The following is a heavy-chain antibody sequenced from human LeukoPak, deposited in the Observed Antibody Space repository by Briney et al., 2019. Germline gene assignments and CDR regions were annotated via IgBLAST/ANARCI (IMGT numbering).Heavy chain of an antibody. CDR2: IYFSGTT. D-gene: IGHD2-2*01. CDR3: ARHITTPKGYCSSTSCPRYYMDV. Sequence: PSETLSLTCTVSGGSISSSYYYWGWIRQPPGKGLEWIGSIYFSGTTYYNPSLKSRVTISVDTSKNQFSLKLSSVTAADTAVYYCARHITTPKGYCSSTSCPRYYMDVWGKGTTVTVSS. J-gene: IGHJ6*03. V-gene: IGHV4-39*01. CDR1: GGSISSSYYY.